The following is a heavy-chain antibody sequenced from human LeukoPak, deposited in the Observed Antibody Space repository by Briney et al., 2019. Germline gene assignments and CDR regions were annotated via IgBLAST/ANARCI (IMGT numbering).Heavy chain of an antibody. D-gene: IGHD1-20*01. J-gene: IGHJ6*03. V-gene: IGHV3-11*04. CDR2: ITSSGNAV. Sequence: PGGSLRLSCAASGFTFRDYYMGWIRQAPGNGLEWVAYITSSGNAVYHADSVKGRFTISRDNAKNSLFLQMNGLRAEDTAVYYCARTPYKRISGILDYYYYMDVWGKGTTVTVSS. CDR1: GFTFRDYY. CDR3: ARTPYKRISGILDYYYYMDV.